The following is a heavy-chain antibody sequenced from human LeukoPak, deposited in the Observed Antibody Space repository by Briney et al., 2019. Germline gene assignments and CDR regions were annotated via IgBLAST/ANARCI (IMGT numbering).Heavy chain of an antibody. Sequence: SETLSLTCTVSGVSISSYYWSWIRQPAGKGLEWIGRIYSSGSTNYNPSLKSRVTISVDKSKNQFSLKLSSVTAADTAVYYCARGSNWAFDYWGQGILVTVSS. CDR3: ARGSNWAFDY. D-gene: IGHD6-13*01. CDR1: GVSISSYY. V-gene: IGHV4-4*07. J-gene: IGHJ4*02. CDR2: IYSSGST.